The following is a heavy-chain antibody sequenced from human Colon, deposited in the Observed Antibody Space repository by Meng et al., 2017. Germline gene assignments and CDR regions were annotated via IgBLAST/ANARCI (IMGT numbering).Heavy chain of an antibody. J-gene: IGHJ4*02. CDR3: GRDYSNGGLDY. CDR1: GFTFSGYY. V-gene: IGHV3-11*01. Sequence: QVQLVESGGGWVKPGGSLRRSCAASGFTFSGYYMMWLRQAPGKGLEWVSYISGPGSAIYYADSVKGRFTVSRDNAKNTLYLQMNSLRAEDTAVYYCGRDYSNGGLDYWGQGTLVTVSS. D-gene: IGHD2-21*01. CDR2: ISGPGSAI.